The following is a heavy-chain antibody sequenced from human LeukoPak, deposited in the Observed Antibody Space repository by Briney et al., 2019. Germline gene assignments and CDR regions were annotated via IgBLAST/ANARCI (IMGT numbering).Heavy chain of an antibody. Sequence: GGSLRLSCAASGFTFSDYYMNWIRQAPGKGLDCVTYISGSGGHTNYADSVKGRITISRDNAKSSLYLQMTSQGAEDTAVYYCARGGVVITDWFDPWGQGTLVTVSS. CDR2: ISGSGGHT. D-gene: IGHD3-10*01. V-gene: IGHV3-11*05. CDR1: GFTFSDYY. CDR3: ARGGVVITDWFDP. J-gene: IGHJ5*02.